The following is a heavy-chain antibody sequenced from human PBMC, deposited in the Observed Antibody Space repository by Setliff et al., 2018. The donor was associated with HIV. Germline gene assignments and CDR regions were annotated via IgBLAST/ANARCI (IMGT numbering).Heavy chain of an antibody. CDR2: INAGYGNT. J-gene: IGHJ4*02. V-gene: IGHV1-3*01. D-gene: IGHD7-27*01. CDR1: GYTFTNYA. Sequence: ASVKVSCKASGYTFTNYAIHWVRQAPGQRLEWMGWINAGYGNTKYSQKFQGRVTITRDTSATTAHMELSSLTSEDTAVYYCARPVTGADYFDYWGQGTLVTVSS. CDR3: ARPVTGADYFDY.